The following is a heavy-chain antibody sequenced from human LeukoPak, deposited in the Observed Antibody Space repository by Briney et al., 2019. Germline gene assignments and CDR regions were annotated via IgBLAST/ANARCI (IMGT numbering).Heavy chain of an antibody. D-gene: IGHD6-13*01. CDR3: ARDSLGSWYRYYFDY. V-gene: IGHV1-69*13. Sequence: ASVKVSCKASGGTFSSYAISWVRQAPGQGLEWMGGIIPIFGTANYAQKFQGRVTITADESTSTAYMELSSLRSEDTAVYYCARDSLGSWYRYYFDYWGQGTLVTVSS. CDR1: GGTFSSYA. J-gene: IGHJ4*02. CDR2: IIPIFGTA.